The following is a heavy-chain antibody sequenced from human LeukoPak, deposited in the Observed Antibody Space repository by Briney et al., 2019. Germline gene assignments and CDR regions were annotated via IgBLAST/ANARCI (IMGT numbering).Heavy chain of an antibody. CDR3: ARDDYGVFDAFDV. CDR1: GGSTSSHF. CDR2: DYNSGST. Sequence: SETLSLTCTVSGGSTSSHFWTWIRQPPGKGLEWLGYDYNSGSTNYNPSLQSRVTMTLDASKSQFYLRLTSVTAADTAVYFCARDDYGVFDAFDVWGQGTVVTVSS. J-gene: IGHJ3*01. V-gene: IGHV4-59*08. D-gene: IGHD3-16*01.